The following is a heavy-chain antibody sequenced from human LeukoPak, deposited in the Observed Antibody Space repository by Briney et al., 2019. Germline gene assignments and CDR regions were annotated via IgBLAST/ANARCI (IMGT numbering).Heavy chain of an antibody. CDR1: GFTFSSYS. D-gene: IGHD7-27*01. CDR2: ISSSSSTI. J-gene: IGHJ6*03. CDR3: ARDGDGDYYYMDV. V-gene: IGHV3-48*04. Sequence: PGGSLRLSCAASGFTFSSYSMNWVRQAPGKGLEWVSYISSSSSTIYYADSVKGRFTISRDNAKNLLYLQMNSLRAEDTAVYYCARDGDGDYYYMDVWGKGTTVTVSS.